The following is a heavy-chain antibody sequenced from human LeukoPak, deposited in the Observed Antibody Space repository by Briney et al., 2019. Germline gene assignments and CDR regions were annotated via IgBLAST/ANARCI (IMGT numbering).Heavy chain of an antibody. Sequence: GGSLRLSCDVFGFTFSSYWMHWVRQAPGKGLVWVSAINENGRSRSYADSVKGRFTISRDNAKNTLYLQVNSLRAEDTAVYYCARGTSGWSGIDYWGQGTLVTVSS. J-gene: IGHJ4*02. CDR3: ARGTSGWSGIDY. CDR2: INENGRSR. D-gene: IGHD6-19*01. CDR1: GFTFSSYW. V-gene: IGHV3-74*01.